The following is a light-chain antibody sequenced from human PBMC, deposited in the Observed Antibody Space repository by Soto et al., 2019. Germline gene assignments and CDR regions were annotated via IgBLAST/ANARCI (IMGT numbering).Light chain of an antibody. CDR3: QQYNTYPPWT. V-gene: IGKV1-5*03. Sequence: DIQMTQSPSTLSASVGDRVTITCRASQSISSGLAWYQQKPGKAPKLLIYKASSLESRVPSRFSGSGSGTEFTLTISSLQPDDFATYYCQQYNTYPPWTFGQGTKVEI. J-gene: IGKJ1*01. CDR1: QSISSG. CDR2: KAS.